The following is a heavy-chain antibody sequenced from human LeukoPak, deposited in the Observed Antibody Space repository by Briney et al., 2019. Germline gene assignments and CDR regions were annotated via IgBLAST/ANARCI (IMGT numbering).Heavy chain of an antibody. Sequence: GGSLRLSCAASRFTFSIYIMNWVRQAPGKGLEWVSFISSSGNYIYYADSVKGRFTISRDNAKNPLFLQMNSLRAEDTAVYYCVREDYGGNSVFDSWGQGTLVTVSS. D-gene: IGHD4-23*01. V-gene: IGHV3-21*01. J-gene: IGHJ4*02. CDR1: RFTFSIYI. CDR2: ISSSGNYI. CDR3: VREDYGGNSVFDS.